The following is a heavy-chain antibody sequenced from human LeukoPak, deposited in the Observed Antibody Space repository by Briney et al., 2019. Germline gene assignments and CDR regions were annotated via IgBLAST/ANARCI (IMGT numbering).Heavy chain of an antibody. CDR1: GFAFDDYG. Sequence: GGSLRLSCAASGFAFDDYGMSWVRQAPGKGLEWVSGINWSGGRTGYADSLKGRFTISRDNAKNTLYLQMNSLRDEDTALYYCARDLTTSDNWGQGTLVTVSS. J-gene: IGHJ4*02. CDR3: ARDLTTSDN. CDR2: INWSGGRT. V-gene: IGHV3-20*04. D-gene: IGHD1/OR15-1a*01.